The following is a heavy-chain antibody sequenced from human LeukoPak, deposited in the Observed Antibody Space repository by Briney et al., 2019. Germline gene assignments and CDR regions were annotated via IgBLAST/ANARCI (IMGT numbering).Heavy chain of an antibody. CDR1: GFTFSDYY. Sequence: PGGSLRLFCAASGFTFSDYYMSWIRQAPGKGLEWVSYISSSGSTIFYADSVKGRFTISRDNAKNSLYLQMNSLRAEDTAVYYCARDGEGSQFWLDYWGQGTLVTVSS. CDR2: ISSSGSTI. D-gene: IGHD3-10*01. V-gene: IGHV3-11*01. CDR3: ARDGEGSQFWLDY. J-gene: IGHJ4*02.